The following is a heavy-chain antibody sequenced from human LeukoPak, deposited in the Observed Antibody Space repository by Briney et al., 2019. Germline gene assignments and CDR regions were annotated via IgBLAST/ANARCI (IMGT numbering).Heavy chain of an antibody. CDR1: GGTFSSYA. V-gene: IGHV1-69*13. J-gene: IGHJ4*02. D-gene: IGHD3-3*01. CDR3: ARHPARGRDYDFWSGYYTQPKYYFDY. Sequence: SVKVSCKASGGTFSSYAISWVRQAPGQGLEWMGGIIPIFDTANYAQKFQGRVTITADESTSTAYMELSSLRSEDTAVYYCARHPARGRDYDFWSGYYTQPKYYFDYWGQGTLVTVSS. CDR2: IIPIFDTA.